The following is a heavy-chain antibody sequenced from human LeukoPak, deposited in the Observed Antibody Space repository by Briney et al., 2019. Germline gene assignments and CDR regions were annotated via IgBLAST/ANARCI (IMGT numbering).Heavy chain of an antibody. J-gene: IGHJ4*02. CDR3: ARGGWTFDN. CDR1: GFTFSNYN. V-gene: IGHV3-48*01. Sequence: GGSLRLSCAASGFTFSNYNMNWVRQAPGKGLEWVSYITLSSSTIYYADSVKGRFTISRDNAKNSLSLQMNSLRAEDTAVYHCARGGWTFDNWGQGTLVTVSS. CDR2: ITLSSSTI. D-gene: IGHD3/OR15-3a*01.